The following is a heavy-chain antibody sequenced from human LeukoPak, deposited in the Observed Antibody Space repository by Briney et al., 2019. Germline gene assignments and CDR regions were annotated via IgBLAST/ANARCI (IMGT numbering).Heavy chain of an antibody. CDR1: GFTFSSYG. Sequence: GGSLRLSCAASGFTFSSYGMHWVRQAPGKGLEWVAVIWYDGSNKYYADSVKGRFTISRDNSKNTLYLQMNGLRAEDTAVYYCARGKGYFDYWGQGTLVTVSS. CDR3: ARGKGYFDY. V-gene: IGHV3-33*01. J-gene: IGHJ4*02. CDR2: IWYDGSNK.